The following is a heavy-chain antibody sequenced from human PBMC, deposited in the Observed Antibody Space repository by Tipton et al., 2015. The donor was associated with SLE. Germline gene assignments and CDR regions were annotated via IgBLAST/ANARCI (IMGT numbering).Heavy chain of an antibody. D-gene: IGHD6-19*01. Sequence: LRLSCTVSGGSIRSSSYYWGWIRQPPGKGLEWIGSIYYSGSTYYNPSLKSRVTISVDTSKNQFSLKLSSVTAADTAVYYWARDRMAGFYFDYWGQGTLVTVSS. CDR3: ARDRMAGFYFDY. J-gene: IGHJ4*02. CDR1: GGSIRSSSYY. V-gene: IGHV4-39*07. CDR2: IYYSGST.